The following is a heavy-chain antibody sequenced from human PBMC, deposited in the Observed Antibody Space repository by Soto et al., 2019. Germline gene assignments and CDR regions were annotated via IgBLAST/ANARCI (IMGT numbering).Heavy chain of an antibody. CDR3: ARDSHGDYVSYYYYYMDV. J-gene: IGHJ6*03. Sequence: GGSLRLSCAASGFTFSSYGMHWVRQAPGKGLEWVAVIWYDGSNKYYADSVKGRFTISRDNSKNTLYLQMNSLRAEDTAVYYCARDSHGDYVSYYYYYMDVWGKGTTVTVSS. D-gene: IGHD4-17*01. V-gene: IGHV3-33*01. CDR1: GFTFSSYG. CDR2: IWYDGSNK.